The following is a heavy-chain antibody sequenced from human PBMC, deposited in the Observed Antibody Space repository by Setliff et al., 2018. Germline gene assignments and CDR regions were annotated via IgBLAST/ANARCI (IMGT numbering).Heavy chain of an antibody. Sequence: SQTLSLTCAVSGGSITSGSYYWSWIRQPAGEGLEWIGRLHTSGTTDYNPSLKGRVTISADTSTSHFSLKLTSVTAADTAVYYCARDNTIVGATDYWGQGALVTVSS. CDR1: GGSITSGSYY. J-gene: IGHJ4*02. CDR2: LHTSGTT. CDR3: ARDNTIVGATDY. V-gene: IGHV4-61*02. D-gene: IGHD1-26*01.